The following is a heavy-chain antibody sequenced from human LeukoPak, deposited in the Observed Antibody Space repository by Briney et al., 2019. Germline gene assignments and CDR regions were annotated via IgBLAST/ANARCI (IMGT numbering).Heavy chain of an antibody. V-gene: IGHV1-69*15. CDR2: ITYTFVTT. J-gene: IGHJ3*01. CDR1: VGAFSDFA. D-gene: IGHD1-7*01. CDR3: ARASQTFGTNYNVFDV. Sequence: SVKVSCKTSVGAFSDFAIYWMLQAPGHGLEWMGRITYTFVTTNYAQKFEDRVTISLDGPTNTAYMEMSSLRSEDTAVYYCARASQTFGTNYNVFDVWGQGTMNSVSS.